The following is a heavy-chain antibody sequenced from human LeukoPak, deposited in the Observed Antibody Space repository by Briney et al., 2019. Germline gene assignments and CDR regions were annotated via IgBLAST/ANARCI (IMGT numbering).Heavy chain of an antibody. CDR3: AKTNGCYDL. V-gene: IGHV3-23*01. Sequence: GGSLRLSCAASGFTFSSNGMSWVRKAPGKGLEWVSSISGSGDKTYYADSVKGRFAISRDNSKSTMYLQMNSLRAEDTAVYHCAKTNGCYDLWGQGTLVIVSS. J-gene: IGHJ4*02. CDR1: GFTFSSNG. CDR2: ISGSGDKT. D-gene: IGHD3-22*01.